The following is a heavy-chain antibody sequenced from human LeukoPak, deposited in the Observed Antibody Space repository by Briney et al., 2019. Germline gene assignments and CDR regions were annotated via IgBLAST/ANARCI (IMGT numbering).Heavy chain of an antibody. CDR2: ISYDGSNK. Sequence: PGGSLRLSCAASGFTLSSYAMHWVRQAPGKGLEWVAVISYDGSNKYYADSVKGRFTISRDNSKNTLYLQMNSLRAEDTAVYYCASKTWYWGQGTLVTVSS. J-gene: IGHJ4*02. V-gene: IGHV3-30-3*01. CDR3: ASKTWY. CDR1: GFTLSSYA.